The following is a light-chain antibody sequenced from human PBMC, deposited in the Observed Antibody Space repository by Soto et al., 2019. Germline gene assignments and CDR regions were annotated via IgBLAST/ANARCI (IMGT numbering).Light chain of an antibody. CDR2: DVS. CDR3: SSFTTSSTLV. Sequence: QSALTQPASVSGSPGQPITISCTGTSSDVGSFDSVAWYPHNPGKAPKLMIYDVSNRPSGVSSRFSGSKSGNTASLSISGLQTEDEANYYCSSFTTSSTLVFGTGTKVTVL. V-gene: IGLV2-14*01. J-gene: IGLJ1*01. CDR1: SSDVGSFDS.